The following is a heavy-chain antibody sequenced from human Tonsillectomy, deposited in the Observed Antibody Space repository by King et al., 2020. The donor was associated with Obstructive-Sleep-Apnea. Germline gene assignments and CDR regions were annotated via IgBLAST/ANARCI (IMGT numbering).Heavy chain of an antibody. CDR1: DLPFSSSS. Sequence: EVQLVESGGGLVKPGGSLRLSCVVSDLPFSSSSMNWVRQAPGKGLEWVSSMTSTGTYIYYADSVKGRFTISRDNAKNSLFLQMNSLTVDDTAVYYCAREEYFGSGTYYSTFGYWGQGPLVTVSS. J-gene: IGHJ4*02. CDR3: AREEYFGSGTYYSTFGY. V-gene: IGHV3-21*01. CDR2: MTSTGTYI. D-gene: IGHD3-10*01.